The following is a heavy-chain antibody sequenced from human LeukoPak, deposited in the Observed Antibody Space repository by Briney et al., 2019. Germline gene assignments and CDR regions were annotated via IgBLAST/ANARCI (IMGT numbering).Heavy chain of an antibody. D-gene: IGHD6-13*01. CDR3: AKEWYSSTYYGMDV. CDR1: GFTFNIHC. CDR2: IKHDESEK. Sequence: GGSLRLSCAASGFTFNIHCMSWVRQAPGKGLEWVASIKHDESEKFFVDSVKGRFTISRDNAKSSLYLQMNSLRAEDTAVYYCAKEWYSSTYYGMDVWGQGTAVTVSS. V-gene: IGHV3-7*03. J-gene: IGHJ6*02.